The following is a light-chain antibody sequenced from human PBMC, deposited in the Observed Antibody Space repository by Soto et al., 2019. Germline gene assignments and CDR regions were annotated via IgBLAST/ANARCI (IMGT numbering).Light chain of an antibody. CDR3: QQKGTSPFT. V-gene: IGKV3-20*01. Sequence: EIVFTQAPATLSLSPGARATLSCRASQSVAYTYLAWFQQTPGQAPRLLIYGASNRATGIPDRFSGSVSGTDLTLTISRLEPEDGEVDEGQQKGTSPFTFCPGTKVDI. J-gene: IGKJ3*01. CDR2: GAS. CDR1: QSVAYTY.